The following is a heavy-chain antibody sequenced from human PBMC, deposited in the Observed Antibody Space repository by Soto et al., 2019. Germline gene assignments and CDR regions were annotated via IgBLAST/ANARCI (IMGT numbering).Heavy chain of an antibody. J-gene: IGHJ4*02. V-gene: IGHV3-7*03. Sequence: PGGSLRLSCVGSGFRFSDYPLNWVRQAPGQGLEWVANINRRGTSTNYVDSVRGRFSTSRDNSKNMLFLEMNGLRGEDSAVYYCARDRRTRNTIFGVVSGGWGQGTLVTVSS. CDR2: INRRGTST. CDR1: GFRFSDYP. CDR3: ARDRRTRNTIFGVVSGG. D-gene: IGHD3-3*02.